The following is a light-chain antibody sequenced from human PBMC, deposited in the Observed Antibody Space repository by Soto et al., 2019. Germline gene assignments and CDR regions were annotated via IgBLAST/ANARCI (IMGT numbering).Light chain of an antibody. CDR3: QQSYSNPLT. CDR2: AAS. J-gene: IGKJ4*01. CDR1: QSISSY. Sequence: DIQMTQSPSSLSASVGDRVTITCRASQSISSYLNWYQQKQGKPPKLLIYAASSLQSGVPSRFSGSGSGADFTLTFSSLQPEDFETYFCQQSYSNPLTFGGGTKVDIK. V-gene: IGKV1-39*01.